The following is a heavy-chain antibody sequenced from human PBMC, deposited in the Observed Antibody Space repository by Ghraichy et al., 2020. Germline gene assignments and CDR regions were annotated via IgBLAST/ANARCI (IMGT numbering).Heavy chain of an antibody. V-gene: IGHV4-4*09. J-gene: IGHJ6*02. CDR1: GGSISSYY. D-gene: IGHD3-3*01. CDR2: IYTSGST. CDR3: ARHGAAAPTYFIEFWSGYYLDYYYYGMDV. Sequence: SETLSLTCTVSGGSISSYYWSWIRQPPGKGLEWIGYIYTSGSTNYNPSLKSRVTISVDTSKNQFSLKLSSVTAADTAVYYCARHGAAAPTYFIEFWSGYYLDYYYYGMDVWGQGTTVTVSS.